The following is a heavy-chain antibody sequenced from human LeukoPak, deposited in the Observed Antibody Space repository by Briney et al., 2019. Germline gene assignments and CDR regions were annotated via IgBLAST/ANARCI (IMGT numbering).Heavy chain of an antibody. CDR3: ASACSSASCYSRGGY. J-gene: IGHJ4*02. Sequence: GGSLRLSCAASGFTFSSYWMSWVRQAPGKRLEWVANIKQGGSEKYYVDSVKGRFTISRDNAKNSLYLQMNSLRAEDTAVYYCASACSSASCYSRGGYGGQGTLVTVSS. CDR2: IKQGGSEK. CDR1: GFTFSSYW. D-gene: IGHD2-2*01. V-gene: IGHV3-7*01.